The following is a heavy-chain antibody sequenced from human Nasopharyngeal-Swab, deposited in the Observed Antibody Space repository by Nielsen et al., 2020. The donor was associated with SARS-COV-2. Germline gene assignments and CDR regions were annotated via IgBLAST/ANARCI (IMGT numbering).Heavy chain of an antibody. CDR3: SRGNYNPDY. Sequence: KVSCKGSGYSFTSYWIGWVRQMPGKGLEWMGVIYPGDSDTRYSPSFQGQVTISADKSVSTAYLQWSSLKASDTAMYYCSRGNYNPDYWGQGTLVTVSS. V-gene: IGHV5-51*01. J-gene: IGHJ4*02. D-gene: IGHD1-26*01. CDR2: IYPGDSDT. CDR1: GYSFTSYW.